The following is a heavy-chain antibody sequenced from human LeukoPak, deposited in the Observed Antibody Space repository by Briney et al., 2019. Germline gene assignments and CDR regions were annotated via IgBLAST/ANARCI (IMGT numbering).Heavy chain of an antibody. CDR2: IHPSTGNP. Sequence: ASVKVSCKASGYSFTNYAMNWVRQAPGQGLEWMGWIHPSTGNPAYAQGFTGRFVFSLDTSVTTTYLQISSLKAEDTAVYFCARAFQSLGGLSLPDYWGQGTLVTVSS. CDR1: GYSFTNYA. CDR3: ARAFQSLGGLSLPDY. J-gene: IGHJ4*02. D-gene: IGHD3-16*02. V-gene: IGHV7-4-1*02.